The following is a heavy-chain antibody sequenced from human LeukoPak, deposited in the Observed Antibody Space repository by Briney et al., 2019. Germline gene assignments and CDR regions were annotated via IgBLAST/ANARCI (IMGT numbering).Heavy chain of an antibody. J-gene: IGHJ4*02. CDR3: ARRGRGTTMAMGFDY. V-gene: IGHV4-39*01. Sequence: SETLSLTCTVSGGSISSSSYYWGWIRQPPGKGLGWIGSIYYSGSTYYNPSLKSRVTISVDTSKNQFCLKLSSVTAADTAVYYCARRGRGTTMAMGFDYWGQGTLVTVSS. D-gene: IGHD5-18*01. CDR2: IYYSGST. CDR1: GGSISSSSYY.